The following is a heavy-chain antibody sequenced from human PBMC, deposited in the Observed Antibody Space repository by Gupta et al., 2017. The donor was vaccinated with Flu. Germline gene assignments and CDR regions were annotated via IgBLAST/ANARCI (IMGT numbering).Heavy chain of an antibody. J-gene: IGHJ6*02. Sequence: QVQLVQSGAEVKKPGASVKVSCKASGYTFTSYDINWVRQATGQGLEWMGWMNPNSGNTGYAQKFQGRVTMTRNTSISTAYMELSSLRSEDTAVYYCARAPDSSGWHLRYYYYYGMDVWGQGTTVTVSS. D-gene: IGHD6-19*01. CDR1: GYTFTSYD. CDR2: MNPNSGNT. V-gene: IGHV1-8*01. CDR3: ARAPDSSGWHLRYYYYYGMDV.